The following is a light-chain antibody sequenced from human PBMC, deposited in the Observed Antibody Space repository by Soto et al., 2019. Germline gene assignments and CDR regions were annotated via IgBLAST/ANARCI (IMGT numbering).Light chain of an antibody. CDR2: KAS. CDR3: QQYKTYSS. Sequence: DIQMTQSPSTLSASVGDRVTITCRASQSIASWLAWYQQKPGKAPNLLIYKASSLESGVPSRFSGSGSGTEFTLTISSLQPDDFATYYCQQYKTYSSFGQGTKLEIK. CDR1: QSIASW. J-gene: IGKJ2*01. V-gene: IGKV1-5*03.